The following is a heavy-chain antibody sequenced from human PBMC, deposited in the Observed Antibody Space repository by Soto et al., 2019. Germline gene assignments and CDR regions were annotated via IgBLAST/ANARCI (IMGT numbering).Heavy chain of an antibody. D-gene: IGHD2-15*01. Sequence: ASVQVSCKASGYTFTRYGISWARQPTGQGLEWMGWNTAYNCNTDYAQKCQGRVIMTTDTSTSTAYMELRNLRFDYTAVYYCARFRYCSGGSCYSHLSDPFDFWGQGTMVTVS. J-gene: IGHJ3*01. CDR1: GYTFTRYG. CDR2: NTAYNCNT. CDR3: ARFRYCSGGSCYSHLSDPFDF. V-gene: IGHV1-18*01.